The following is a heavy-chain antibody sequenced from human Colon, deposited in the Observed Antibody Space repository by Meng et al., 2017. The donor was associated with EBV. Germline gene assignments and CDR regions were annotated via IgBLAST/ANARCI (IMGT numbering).Heavy chain of an antibody. CDR2: IYHSGST. CDR3: ARRRGGSGRDC. CDR1: GGSISSNGYY. J-gene: IGHJ4*02. V-gene: IGHV4-39*01. Sequence: HLQLLEPGPAVVRPSAPLSLPCTVSGGSISSNGYYWDWVRQPPGKGREWIGAIYHSGSTSYNPSLQSRVTMFVDTSKNQFSLMLTSVTATDTAVYYCARRRGGSGRDCWGQGTLVTVSS. D-gene: IGHD3-10*01.